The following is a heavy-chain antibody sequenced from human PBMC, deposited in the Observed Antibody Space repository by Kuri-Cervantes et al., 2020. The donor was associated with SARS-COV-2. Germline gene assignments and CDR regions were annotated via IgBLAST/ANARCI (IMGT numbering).Heavy chain of an antibody. J-gene: IGHJ4*02. Sequence: GESLKISCAASGFTFSSYEMNWVRQAPGKGLEWVSYISSSGSTIYYADSVKGRFTISRDNAKNSMYLQMNSLRAEDTAVYYCARDDGYSYGYYPHPLGYWGQGTLVTVSS. V-gene: IGHV3-48*03. CDR1: GFTFSSYE. CDR3: ARDDGYSYGYYPHPLGY. CDR2: ISSSGSTI. D-gene: IGHD5-18*01.